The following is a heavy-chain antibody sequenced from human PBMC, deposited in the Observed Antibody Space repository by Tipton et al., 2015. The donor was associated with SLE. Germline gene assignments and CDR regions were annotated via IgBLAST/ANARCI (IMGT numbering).Heavy chain of an antibody. J-gene: IGHJ4*02. V-gene: IGHV4-31*03. CDR1: NGSISSGDFY. CDR3: ARGGSPFEY. Sequence: TLSLTCTVSNGSISSGDFYWSWIRQHPGKGLEWIGSIYYSGATFSNSSLRSRLSLSVDTSKNLFSLNLSSVTAADTAVYFCARGGSPFEYWGRGILVTVSS. CDR2: IYYSGAT.